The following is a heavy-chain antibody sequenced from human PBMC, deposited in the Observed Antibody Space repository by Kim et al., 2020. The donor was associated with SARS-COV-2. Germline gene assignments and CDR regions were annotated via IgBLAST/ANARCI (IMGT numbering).Heavy chain of an antibody. CDR2: INHSGST. D-gene: IGHD3-9*01. J-gene: IGHJ5*02. CDR1: GGSFSGYY. Sequence: SETLSLTCAVYGGSFSGYYWSWIRQPPGKGLEWIGEINHSGSTNYNPSLKSRVTISVDTSKNQFSLKLSSVTAADTAVYYCARGSALSMLTPWGQGTLVTVSS. V-gene: IGHV4-34*01. CDR3: ARGSALSMLTP.